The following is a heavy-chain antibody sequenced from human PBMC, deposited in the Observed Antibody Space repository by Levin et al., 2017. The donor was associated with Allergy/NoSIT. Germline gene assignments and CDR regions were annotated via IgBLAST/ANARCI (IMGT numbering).Heavy chain of an antibody. CDR1: GYTFTGYY. J-gene: IGHJ5*02. V-gene: IGHV1-2*02. CDR3: ARESGGSSGWDPRGNWFDP. CDR2: INPNSGGT. Sequence: ASVKVSCKASGYTFTGYYMHWVRQAPGQGLEWMGWINPNSGGTNYAQKFQGRVTMTRDTSISTAYMELSRLRSDDTAVYYCARESGGSSGWDPRGNWFDPWGQGTLVTVSS. D-gene: IGHD6-19*01.